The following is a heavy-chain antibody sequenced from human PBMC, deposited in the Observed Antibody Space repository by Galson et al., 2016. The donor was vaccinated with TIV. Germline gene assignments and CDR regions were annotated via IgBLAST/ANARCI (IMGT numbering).Heavy chain of an antibody. V-gene: IGHV3-48*01. CDR1: GFTFSVYS. CDR2: ISASHSTI. Sequence: SLRLSCAASGFTFSVYSMNWIRQAPGKGLEWVSYISASHSTIYYADSVKGRVTISRDNAKNSLYLQMDSLRAEDTAVYYCARTVSGGGFYYSGMDVWGQGTTVTVPS. CDR3: ARTVSGGGFYYSGMDV. J-gene: IGHJ6*02. D-gene: IGHD2-15*01.